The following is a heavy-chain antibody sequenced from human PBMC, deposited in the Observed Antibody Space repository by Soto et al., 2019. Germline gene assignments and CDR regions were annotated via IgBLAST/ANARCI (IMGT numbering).Heavy chain of an antibody. D-gene: IGHD5-12*01. CDR1: GFSLSTSGVG. CDR3: AHRREEMATIFFDY. Sequence: QITLKESGPTLEKPTQTLTLTCTFSGFSLSTSGVGVGWIRQPPGKALEWLALIYWDDDKRYSPSLKSRLTITKDTSKNQVVLTMTNMDPVDTATYYCAHRREEMATIFFDYWGQGTLVTVSS. J-gene: IGHJ4*02. V-gene: IGHV2-5*02. CDR2: IYWDDDK.